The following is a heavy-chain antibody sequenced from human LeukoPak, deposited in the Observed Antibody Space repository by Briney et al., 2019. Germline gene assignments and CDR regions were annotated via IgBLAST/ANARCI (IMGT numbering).Heavy chain of an antibody. CDR1: GFTFSSYG. CDR3: ARDKDYGSGSDYNEYVFDF. D-gene: IGHD3-10*01. CDR2: IRYDGSNK. V-gene: IGHV3-30*02. Sequence: GGSLRLSCAASGFTFSSYGMHWVRQAPGKGLEWVAFIRYDGSNKYYADSVKGRFTVSRDNAKNSLYLQMDSLRAEDTAVYYCARDKDYGSGSDYNEYVFDFWGQGTMVTVSS. J-gene: IGHJ3*01.